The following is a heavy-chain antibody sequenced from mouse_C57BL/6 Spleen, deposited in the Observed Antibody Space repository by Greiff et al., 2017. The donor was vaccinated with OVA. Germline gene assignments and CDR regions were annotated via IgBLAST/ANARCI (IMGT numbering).Heavy chain of an antibody. CDR1: GYAFSSSW. D-gene: IGHD1-1*01. Sequence: VKLQESGPELVKPGASVKISCKASGYAFSSSWMNWVKPSPGKGLEWIGRIYPGDGDTNYNGKFKGKATLTAAKSSSTAYMQLSSLTSEDSAVYFCARGYYGPFAYWGQGTLVTVSA. J-gene: IGHJ3*01. CDR3: ARGYYGPFAY. V-gene: IGHV1-82*01. CDR2: IYPGDGDT.